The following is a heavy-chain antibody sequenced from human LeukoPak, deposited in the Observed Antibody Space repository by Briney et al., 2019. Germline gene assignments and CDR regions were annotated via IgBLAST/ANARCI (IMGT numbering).Heavy chain of an antibody. J-gene: IGHJ4*02. CDR1: GFPFSAYS. CDR3: AKGSEADY. CDR2: ISGSSTYM. Sequence: GGSLRLSCAASGFPFSAYSMNWVRQAPGKGLEWVSSISGSSTYMYYADSVKGRFTISRDNAKNSLYLQMNSLRAEDTAVYYCAKGSEADYWGQGTLVTVSS. V-gene: IGHV3-21*01.